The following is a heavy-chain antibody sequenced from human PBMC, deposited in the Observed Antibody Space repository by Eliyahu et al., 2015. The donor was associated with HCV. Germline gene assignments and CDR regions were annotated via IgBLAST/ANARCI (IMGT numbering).Heavy chain of an antibody. Sequence: QVQLQESGPGLVKPSETLSLTCTVSGGSIIGFYWXCIRHPPGKGLEWIGYIYSGGGIYYGATTDYNPSLKSRVTMSLDTSKNQFSLKVNSVTAADTAVYYCARGMADPRSSIWFDTWGQGTLVTVSS. V-gene: IGHV4-59*01. D-gene: IGHD5-24*01. CDR3: ARGMADPRSSIWFDT. CDR1: GGSIIGFY. J-gene: IGHJ5*02. CDR2: IYSGGGIYYGATT.